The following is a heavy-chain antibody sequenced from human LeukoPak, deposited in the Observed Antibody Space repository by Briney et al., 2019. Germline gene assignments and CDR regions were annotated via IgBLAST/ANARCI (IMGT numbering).Heavy chain of an antibody. J-gene: IGHJ3*01. CDR3: ARESGWGLPHAFDF. Sequence: GGSLRLSCAASGFTFSSYPLHWVRQAPGKGLEWVTLISYDGSKIYYADSVKGRFTISRDNSKNTLYLQMNSLRAEDTAVYYCARESGWGLPHAFDFWGQGTMITVSS. V-gene: IGHV3-30-3*01. CDR1: GFTFSSYP. CDR2: ISYDGSKI. D-gene: IGHD3-3*01.